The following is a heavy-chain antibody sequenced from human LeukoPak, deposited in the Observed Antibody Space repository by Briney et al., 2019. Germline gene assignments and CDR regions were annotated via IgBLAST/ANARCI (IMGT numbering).Heavy chain of an antibody. CDR3: AVAGPGHWFDP. CDR1: GYTFTSYG. V-gene: IGHV1-18*01. Sequence: GASVKVSCKASGYTFTSYGISWVRQAPGQGLEWMGWISAYNGNINYAQKLQGRVTMTTDTSTTTAYMDLKTLRSDDTAVYYCAVAGPGHWFDPWGQGTLVTVSS. J-gene: IGHJ5*02. CDR2: ISAYNGNI.